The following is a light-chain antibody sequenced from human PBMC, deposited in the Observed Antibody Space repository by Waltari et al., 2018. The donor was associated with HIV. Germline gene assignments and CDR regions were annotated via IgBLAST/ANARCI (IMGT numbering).Light chain of an antibody. CDR1: NNDVGVYNF. CDR2: DVT. Sequence: QSALTQPASLSGSPGQSITISCTGTNNDVGVYNFVSWYQQHPDKAPKLVIFDVTKRPSGISRRFSGSKSANMASLTISGLQADDEAHYYCCSYTSSNSWVFGGGTKLTVL. CDR3: CSYTSSNSWV. J-gene: IGLJ3*02. V-gene: IGLV2-14*03.